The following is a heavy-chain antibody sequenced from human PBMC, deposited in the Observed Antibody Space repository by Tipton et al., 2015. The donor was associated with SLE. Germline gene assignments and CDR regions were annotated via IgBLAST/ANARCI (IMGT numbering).Heavy chain of an antibody. J-gene: IGHJ4*02. Sequence: AGLVKPSETLSLTCAVYGGSFSGYYWSWIRQPPGKGLEWIGEINHSGSTNYNPSLKSRVTISVDTSKNQFSLKLSSVTAADTAVYFCARLLELGPFDYWGQGTLVTVSS. D-gene: IGHD7-27*01. V-gene: IGHV4-34*01. CDR3: ARLLELGPFDY. CDR1: GGSFSGYY. CDR2: INHSGST.